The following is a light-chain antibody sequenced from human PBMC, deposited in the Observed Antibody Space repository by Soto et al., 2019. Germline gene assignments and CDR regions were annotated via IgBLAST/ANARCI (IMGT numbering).Light chain of an antibody. J-gene: IGKJ4*01. V-gene: IGKV1-39*01. CDR3: QQSDGTPLT. CDR1: QSISHY. Sequence: DMEMTQSPSSLSASVGDRVTITCRASQSISHYLNWYQHKPGKVPKLLIYAASSLQSGVPTMSSGSGYGTDFTLTSNSMQPEDFATYYCQQSDGTPLTFGGGTKIEIK. CDR2: AAS.